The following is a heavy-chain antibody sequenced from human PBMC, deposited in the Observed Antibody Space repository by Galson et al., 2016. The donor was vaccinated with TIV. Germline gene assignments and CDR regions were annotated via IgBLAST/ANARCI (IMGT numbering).Heavy chain of an antibody. J-gene: IGHJ4*01. D-gene: IGHD2-21*02. CDR2: ISFDGSNK. CDR1: GFTFSYYG. CDR3: AKDITVYCAGDCSTFDY. Sequence: SLRLSCAASGFTFSYYGMHWVRQAPGKGLEWVAVISFDGSNKYYADSVKGRFTISRDNSKNTLHLQMNSLRAEDTALYYCAKDITVYCAGDCSTFDYWGHGTLVTVSS. V-gene: IGHV3-30*18.